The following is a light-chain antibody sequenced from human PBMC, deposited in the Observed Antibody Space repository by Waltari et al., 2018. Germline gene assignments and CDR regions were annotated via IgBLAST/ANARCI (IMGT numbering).Light chain of an antibody. V-gene: IGLV2-14*03. CDR1: SSDLGGYDF. J-gene: IGLJ2*01. CDR3: SSYTSRNTHVI. CDR2: DVS. Sequence: QSALIQPASVSGSPGQSITISCTGSSSDLGGYDFVSWYQRRPGKAPQLLLSDVSRRPSAVSNRFSGSKSGNRASLTISGLRPEDEGDYYCSSYTSRNTHVIFGGGTKLTVL.